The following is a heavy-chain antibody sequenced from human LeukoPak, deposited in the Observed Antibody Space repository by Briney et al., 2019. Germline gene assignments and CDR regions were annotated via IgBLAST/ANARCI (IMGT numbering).Heavy chain of an antibody. D-gene: IGHD6-13*01. CDR1: GFTFSNYG. J-gene: IGHJ4*02. CDR3: ARNKEIAAAGSENDPYLDY. Sequence: GGSLRLSCAASGFTFSNYGMHWVRQAPGKGLEWVAVIWYDGSNKYYADSVKGRFTISRDNSKNTLYLQMNSLRAEDTAVYYCARNKEIAAAGSENDPYLDYWGQGIRVTVSS. V-gene: IGHV3-33*01. CDR2: IWYDGSNK.